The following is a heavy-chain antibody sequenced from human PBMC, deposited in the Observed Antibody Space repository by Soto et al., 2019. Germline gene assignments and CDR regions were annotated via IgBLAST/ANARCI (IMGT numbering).Heavy chain of an antibody. J-gene: IGHJ4*02. CDR1: RFTFTTYA. CDR2: MSSDGTNE. V-gene: IGHV3-30-3*01. CDR3: ARCGYISGRYCYFDF. D-gene: IGHD6-19*01. Sequence: QVQLVESGGGVVQHGRSLRLSCAASRFTFTTYAMNWVRQAPGKGLEWVALMSSDGTNEHYADSVRGRFTVSRDNSRNTLFLQMNNLRTDDTAVYYCARCGYISGRYCYFDFWGLGTLVTVSS.